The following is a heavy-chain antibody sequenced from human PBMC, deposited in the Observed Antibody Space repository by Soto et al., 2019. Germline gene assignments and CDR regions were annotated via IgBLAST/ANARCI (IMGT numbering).Heavy chain of an antibody. Sequence: PGGSLRLSCAASGFTCSSYAMTWVRQATGKGLEWVSAISGSGGNTYYADSVKGRFTISRDNSKNTLFFQMNSLRVEDTAIYYCAKRDDSGGSIGAPFAYWGPGTLVTVSS. J-gene: IGHJ4*01. CDR3: AKRDDSGGSIGAPFAY. D-gene: IGHD3-22*01. CDR1: GFTCSSYA. V-gene: IGHV3-23*01. CDR2: ISGSGGNT.